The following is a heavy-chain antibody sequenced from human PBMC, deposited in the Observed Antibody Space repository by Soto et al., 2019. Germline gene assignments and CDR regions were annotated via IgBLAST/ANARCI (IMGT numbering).Heavy chain of an antibody. Sequence: TGAPIPWARPAPGQGLEWLGRINPKSGGTSTAQKFQGWVTMTTDTSISTASMELTRLTSYVTAIDYCARGNSTDCSNGVCSFFENYDLDVWGQGTTVTVSS. CDR2: INPKSGGT. V-gene: IGHV1-2*04. J-gene: IGHJ6*02. CDR1: TGAP. D-gene: IGHD2-8*01. CDR3: ARGNSTDCSNGVCSFFENYDLDV.